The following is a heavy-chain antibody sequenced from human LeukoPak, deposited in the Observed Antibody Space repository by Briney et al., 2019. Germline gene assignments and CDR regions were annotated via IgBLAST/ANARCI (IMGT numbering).Heavy chain of an antibody. J-gene: IGHJ5*02. CDR1: GGTFNSSG. CDR3: TGDPSVDYDLLSHWFDP. V-gene: IGHV1-69*13. Sequence: ASVKVSCNASGGTFNSSGISWVRQAPGQGLEWMGGIISFFGAAHYIQKFQGRLTITADESTSTAYMELSSLTSEDTAVYYCTGDPSVDYDLLSHWFDPWGQGTLVTVSS. CDR2: IISFFGAA. D-gene: IGHD3-9*01.